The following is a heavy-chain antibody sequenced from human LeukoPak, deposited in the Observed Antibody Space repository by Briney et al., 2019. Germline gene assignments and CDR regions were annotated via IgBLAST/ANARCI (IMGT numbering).Heavy chain of an antibody. Sequence: GGSLRLSCAASGFTFDDYAMHWVRQAPGKGLEWVSLISGDGGSTYYADSVKGRFTISRDNSKNSLYLQMNSLRTEDTALYDCAKYSVAGTDFDYWGQGTLVTVSS. D-gene: IGHD6-19*01. J-gene: IGHJ4*02. CDR3: AKYSVAGTDFDY. CDR2: ISGDGGST. CDR1: GFTFDDYA. V-gene: IGHV3-43*02.